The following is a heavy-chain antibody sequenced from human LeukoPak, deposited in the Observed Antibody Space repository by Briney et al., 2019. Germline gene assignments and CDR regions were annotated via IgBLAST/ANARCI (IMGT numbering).Heavy chain of an antibody. Sequence: GGSPRLSCAASGFAVSSNYMNWVRQAPGKGLEWLSVFYSGGSTDYADSVKGRFTMSRDNSKNTLYLQMNSLRAEDTAVYYCARGRGYSGYDESYPFDYWGQGTLVTVSS. D-gene: IGHD5-12*01. CDR3: ARGRGYSGYDESYPFDY. V-gene: IGHV3-66*01. CDR2: FYSGGST. CDR1: GFAVSSNY. J-gene: IGHJ4*02.